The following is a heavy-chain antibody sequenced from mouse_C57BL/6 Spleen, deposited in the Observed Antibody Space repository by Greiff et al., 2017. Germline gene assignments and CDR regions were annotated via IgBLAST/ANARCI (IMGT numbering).Heavy chain of an antibody. Sequence: EVKVVESGGDLVKPGGSLKLSCAASGFTFSSYGMSWVRQTPDKRLEWVATISSGGSYTYYPDSVKGRFTISRDNAKNTLYLQMSSLKSEDTAMYYCARQLDYDSYYFDYWGQGTTLTVSS. CDR2: ISSGGSYT. J-gene: IGHJ2*01. CDR1: GFTFSSYG. D-gene: IGHD2-4*01. CDR3: ARQLDYDSYYFDY. V-gene: IGHV5-6*01.